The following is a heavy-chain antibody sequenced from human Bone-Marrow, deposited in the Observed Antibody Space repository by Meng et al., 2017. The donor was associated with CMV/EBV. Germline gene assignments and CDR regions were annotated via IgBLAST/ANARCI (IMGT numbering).Heavy chain of an antibody. CDR2: IRYDGSNK. CDR3: AKDPSGRWLQSGGY. D-gene: IGHD5-24*01. CDR1: GFTFSSYG. V-gene: IGHV3-30*02. Sequence: SCAASGFTFSSYGMHWVRQAPGKGLEWVAFIRYDGSNKYYADSVKGRFTISRDNSKNTLYLQMNSLRAEDTAVYYCAKDPSGRWLQSGGYWGQGTLVTVAS. J-gene: IGHJ4*02.